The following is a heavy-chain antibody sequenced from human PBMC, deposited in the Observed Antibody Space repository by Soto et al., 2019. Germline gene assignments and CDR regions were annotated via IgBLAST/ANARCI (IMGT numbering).Heavy chain of an antibody. J-gene: IGHJ6*02. CDR3: ATDITWFWDIRSGHYYRMDV. V-gene: IGHV1-3*05. Sequence: QVQLVQSGAEEKKPGASVKVSCKASGYTFTSYAMHWVRQAPGQRLEWMGWINAGNGNTKYSQKFQGRVTITRDTSACTSHMKLRSLRSEDSAVYYCATDITWFWDIRSGHYYRMDVWGQGTTVTVSS. D-gene: IGHD3-10*01. CDR1: GYTFTSYA. CDR2: INAGNGNT.